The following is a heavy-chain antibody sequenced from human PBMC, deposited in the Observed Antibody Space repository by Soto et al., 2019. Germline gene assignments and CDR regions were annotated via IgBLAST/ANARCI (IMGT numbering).Heavy chain of an antibody. J-gene: IGHJ6*02. V-gene: IGHV3-48*02. CDR2: ISSSSSTI. CDR1: GFTFSSYS. CDR3: ARDNSTTIFGVVTNYGMDV. D-gene: IGHD3-3*01. Sequence: EVQLVESGGGLVQPGGSLRLSCAASGFTFSSYSMNWVRQAPGKGLEWVSYISSSSSTIYYADSVKGRFTISRDNAKNSLYLQMNSLRDEDTAVYYCARDNSTTIFGVVTNYGMDVWGQGTTVTVSS.